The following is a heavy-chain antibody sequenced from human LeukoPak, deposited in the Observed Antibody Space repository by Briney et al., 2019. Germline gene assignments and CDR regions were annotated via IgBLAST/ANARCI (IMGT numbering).Heavy chain of an antibody. V-gene: IGHV1-46*01. CDR2: INPSGGST. CDR1: GYTFTNYY. Sequence: ASVKVSCKASGYTFTNYYMHWVRQAPGQGLEWMGIINPSGGSTTYAQKFQGRVTMTRDTSTSTVYMEPSSLRSEDTALYYCARGPGRYYFDYWGQGTLVTVSS. J-gene: IGHJ4*02. CDR3: ARGPGRYYFDY.